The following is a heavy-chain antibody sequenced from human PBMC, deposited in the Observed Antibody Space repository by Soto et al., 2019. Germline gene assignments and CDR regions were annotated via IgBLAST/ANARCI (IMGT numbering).Heavy chain of an antibody. J-gene: IGHJ6*03. CDR3: AKAASEYSGYDYYYYYYYMDV. D-gene: IGHD5-12*01. V-gene: IGHV3-23*01. CDR2: ISGSGGST. CDR1: GFTFSSYA. Sequence: QPGGSLRLSCAASGFTFSSYAMSWVRQAPGKGLEWVSAISGSGGSTYYADSVKGRFTISRDNSKNTLYLQMNSLRAEDTAVYYCAKAASEYSGYDYYYYYYYMDVWGKGTTVTVSS.